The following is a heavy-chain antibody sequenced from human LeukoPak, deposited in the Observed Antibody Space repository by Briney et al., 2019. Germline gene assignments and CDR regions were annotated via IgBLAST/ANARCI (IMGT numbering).Heavy chain of an antibody. CDR1: GYTFTSYD. J-gene: IGHJ4*02. Sequence: ASVKLSCTASGYTFTSYDINWVRQATGQGIEWMGWMNPNSGNTGYAQKFQGRVTMTRNTSISTAYMELSSLRSEDTAVYYCARGQRIAADDYWGQGTLVTVSS. D-gene: IGHD6-13*01. V-gene: IGHV1-8*01. CDR3: ARGQRIAADDY. CDR2: MNPNSGNT.